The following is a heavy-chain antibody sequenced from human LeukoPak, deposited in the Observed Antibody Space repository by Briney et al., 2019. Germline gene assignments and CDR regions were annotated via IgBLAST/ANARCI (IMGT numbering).Heavy chain of an antibody. CDR1: GGSFSGYY. CDR2: INHSGST. Sequence: SETLSLTCAVYGGSFSGYYWSWIRQPPGKGLEWIGEINHSGSTNYNPSLKSRVTISVDTSKNQFSLTLSSVTAADTAVNYCATGRRLIITFGGVIAPGNWFDPWRQGTLVTVSS. CDR3: ATGRRLIITFGGVIAPGNWFDP. V-gene: IGHV4-34*01. J-gene: IGHJ5*02. D-gene: IGHD3-16*02.